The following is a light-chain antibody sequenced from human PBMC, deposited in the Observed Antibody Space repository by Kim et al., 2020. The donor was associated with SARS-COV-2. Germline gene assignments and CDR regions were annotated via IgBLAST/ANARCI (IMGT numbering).Light chain of an antibody. Sequence: VAPGRTARSTGYGESWPKQDTYWYQQKPGRAPVIGIYKASERPSGIPERFSGSSSGTTVSLTISGDQAEDEADYFWQSADSSGTYVFGTGTKVTVL. CDR2: KAS. CDR1: SWPKQD. CDR3: QSADSSGTYV. J-gene: IGLJ1*01. V-gene: IGLV3-25*03.